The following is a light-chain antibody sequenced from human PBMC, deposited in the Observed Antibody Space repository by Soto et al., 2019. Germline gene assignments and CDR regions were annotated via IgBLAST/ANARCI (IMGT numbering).Light chain of an antibody. CDR1: SSDVGGYNY. V-gene: IGLV2-14*01. CDR3: SSYTSSSTL. J-gene: IGLJ1*01. Sequence: ALTQPASVSGSPGQSITISCTGTSSDVGGYNYVSWYQQHPGKAPKLMIYEVSNRPSGVSNRFSGSKSGNTASLTISGLQAEDEADYYCSSYTSSSTLFGTGTKLTVL. CDR2: EVS.